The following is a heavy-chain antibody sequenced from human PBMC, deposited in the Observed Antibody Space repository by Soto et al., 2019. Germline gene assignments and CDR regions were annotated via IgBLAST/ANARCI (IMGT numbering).Heavy chain of an antibody. V-gene: IGHV1-18*01. CDR1: GYTFTSYG. CDR3: ARFSVDDYLYYGSGELFDY. CDR2: ISAYNGNT. J-gene: IGHJ4*02. D-gene: IGHD3-10*01. Sequence: VASVKVSCKASGYTFTSYGISWVRQAPGQGLEWMGWISAYNGNTNYAQKLQGRVTMTTDTSTSTAYMELRSLRSDDTAVYYCARFSVDDYLYYGSGELFDYWGQGTLVTVSS.